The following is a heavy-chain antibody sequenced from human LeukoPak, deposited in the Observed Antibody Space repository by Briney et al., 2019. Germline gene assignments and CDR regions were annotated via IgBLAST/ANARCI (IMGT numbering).Heavy chain of an antibody. V-gene: IGHV1-8*01. CDR1: RYTFTSYD. J-gene: IGHJ4*02. D-gene: IGHD3-22*01. CDR3: ARLSQTPDYYSNGGYYYLGY. Sequence: ASVEVSCKASRYTFTSYDINWVREAAGQGLEWMGWMNPNTGRTGFAQKFQGRLTMTRDTSISTAYMELSRLRSEDTAVYYCARLSQTPDYYSNGGYYYLGYWGQGTPVTVSS. CDR2: MNPNTGRT.